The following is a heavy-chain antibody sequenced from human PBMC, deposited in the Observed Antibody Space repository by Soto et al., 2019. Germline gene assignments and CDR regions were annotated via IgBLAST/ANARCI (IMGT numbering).Heavy chain of an antibody. Sequence: PGGSLRLSCAASGFTVSSKYMTWVRQAPGKGLEWVSLIGSGGTTYYADSVKGRFAISRDTSKNTLHLQMNSLRVEDTAVYYCAKDPGYCSGGSCYSGYFDYWGQGTLVTAPQ. CDR1: GFTVSSKY. CDR3: AKDPGYCSGGSCYSGYFDY. J-gene: IGHJ4*02. D-gene: IGHD2-15*01. V-gene: IGHV3-53*01. CDR2: IGSGGTT.